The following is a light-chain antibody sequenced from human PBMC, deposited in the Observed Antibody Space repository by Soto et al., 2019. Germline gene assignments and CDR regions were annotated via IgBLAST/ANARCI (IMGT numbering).Light chain of an antibody. CDR1: SSDVGAYNY. V-gene: IGLV2-11*01. CDR3: CPYARAPFV. Sequence: QSVLTQPRSVSGSPGQSVAISCTGTSSDVGAYNYVSWYQQHPGNVPKLMIYDVSKRPSGVPDRFSGSKSDNTASLTISGLQAENKAYYYCCPYARAPFVSGPGSKVTVL. J-gene: IGLJ1*01. CDR2: DVS.